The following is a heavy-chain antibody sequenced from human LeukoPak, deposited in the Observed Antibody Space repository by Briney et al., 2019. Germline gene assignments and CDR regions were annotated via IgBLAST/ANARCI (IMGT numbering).Heavy chain of an antibody. CDR3: ARVAAADIYYYYYIDV. Sequence: PGGSLRLSCAASGFTFSSYGMSWVRQAPGKGLEWVANIKQDGSEKYYVDSVKGRFTISRDNAKNSLYLQMNSLRAEDTAVYYCARVAAADIYYYYYIDVWGKGTTVTVSS. CDR1: GFTFSSYG. CDR2: IKQDGSEK. D-gene: IGHD6-13*01. J-gene: IGHJ6*03. V-gene: IGHV3-7*01.